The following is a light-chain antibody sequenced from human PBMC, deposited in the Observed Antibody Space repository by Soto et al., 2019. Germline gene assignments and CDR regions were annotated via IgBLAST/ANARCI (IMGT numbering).Light chain of an antibody. Sequence: IQMTQSPSSLSASVGDRVTITCQASRDIDNYLNWYQQKPGKAPKLLIYKASTLKSGVPSRFSGSGSGTDFTLTISCLQSEDFATYYCQQYYSYPRTFGQGTKVDIK. CDR2: KAS. V-gene: IGKV1-8*01. CDR1: RDIDNY. J-gene: IGKJ1*01. CDR3: QQYYSYPRT.